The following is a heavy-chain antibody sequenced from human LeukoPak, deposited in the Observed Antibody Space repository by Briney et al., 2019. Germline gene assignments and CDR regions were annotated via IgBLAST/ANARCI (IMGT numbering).Heavy chain of an antibody. CDR1: GGSISSSSYY. CDR3: ARDDDSSGYYGH. D-gene: IGHD3-22*01. V-gene: IGHV4-39*07. J-gene: IGHJ4*02. CDR2: IYYSGST. Sequence: PSETLSLTCTVPGGSISSSSYYWGWIRQPPGKGLEWIGCIYYSGSTYYNPSLKSRVTISVDTSKNQFSLKLSSVTAADTAVYYCARDDDSSGYYGHWGQGTLVTVSS.